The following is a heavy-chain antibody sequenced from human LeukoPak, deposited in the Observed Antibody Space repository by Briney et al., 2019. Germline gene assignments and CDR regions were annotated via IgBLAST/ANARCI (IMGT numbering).Heavy chain of an antibody. D-gene: IGHD3-9*01. J-gene: IGHJ3*02. V-gene: IGHV4-59*01. CDR3: ARRITILDAFDI. CDR2: IYYSGST. CDR1: GGSISSYY. Sequence: SETLSLTCTVSGGSISSYYWNWIRQPPGKGLEWIGYIYYSGSTNYNPSLKSRVTISVDTSKNQFSLKLNSVTAADTAVYYCARRITILDAFDIWGQGTMVTVSS.